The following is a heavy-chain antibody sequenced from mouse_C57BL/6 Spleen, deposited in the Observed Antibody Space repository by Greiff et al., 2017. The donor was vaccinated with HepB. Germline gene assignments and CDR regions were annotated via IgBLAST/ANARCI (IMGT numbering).Heavy chain of an antibody. V-gene: IGHV1-62-2*01. CDR3: ARHESPYYYGSSYDYAMDY. CDR2: FYPGSGSI. D-gene: IGHD1-1*01. J-gene: IGHJ4*01. Sequence: QVQLKQSGAGLVKPGASVKLSCKASGYTFTEYTIHWVKQRSGQGLEWIGWFYPGSGSIKYNEKFKDKATLTADKSSSTVYMELSRLTSEDSAVYFCARHESPYYYGSSYDYAMDYWGQGTSVTVSS. CDR1: GYTFTEYT.